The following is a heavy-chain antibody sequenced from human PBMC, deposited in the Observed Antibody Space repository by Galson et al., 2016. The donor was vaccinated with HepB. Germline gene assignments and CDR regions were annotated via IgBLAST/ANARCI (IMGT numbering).Heavy chain of an antibody. CDR1: GFSFTTYW. V-gene: IGHV5-51*01. J-gene: IGHJ6*02. CDR3: ARQMVAAPDTKYYYYYGMDV. Sequence: QSGAEVKKPGESLKISCKASGFSFTTYWIGWVRQMPGKGLEWMGIIHPGDSYTRYSPSFQGQVTISADRSTSTAYLQWSSLKASDTATYYCARQMVAAPDTKYYYYYGMDVWGQGTTVTVS. D-gene: IGHD2-15*01. CDR2: IHPGDSYT.